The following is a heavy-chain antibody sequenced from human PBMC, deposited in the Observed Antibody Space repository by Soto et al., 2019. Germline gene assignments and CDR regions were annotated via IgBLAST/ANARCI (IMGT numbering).Heavy chain of an antibody. J-gene: IGHJ4*02. Sequence: SETLSLTCTVSGGSISSYYWSWIRQPPGKGLEWIGYIYYSGSTNYNPSLKSRVTISVDTSKNQFSLKLSSVTAADTAVYYCAREGSRYDRPLDYWGQGTLVTVSS. CDR3: AREGSRYDRPLDY. CDR2: IYYSGST. V-gene: IGHV4-59*01. D-gene: IGHD5-12*01. CDR1: GGSISSYY.